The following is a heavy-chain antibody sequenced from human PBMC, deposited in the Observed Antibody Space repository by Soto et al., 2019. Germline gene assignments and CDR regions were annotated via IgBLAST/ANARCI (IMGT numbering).Heavy chain of an antibody. CDR2: IYYSGSP. V-gene: IGHV4-61*01. D-gene: IGHD1-26*01. J-gene: IGHJ5*02. CDR1: GGSFSSCSYC. CDR3: ARDPVGATYWFDP. Sequence: SETLSLTCTVSGGSFSSCSYCWSCLRPPTGKGLEWIGYIYYSGSPNYNPSLKSRVTISVDTSKDQFSLKLSSVTAADTAVYYCARDPVGATYWFDPWGQGTLVTVS.